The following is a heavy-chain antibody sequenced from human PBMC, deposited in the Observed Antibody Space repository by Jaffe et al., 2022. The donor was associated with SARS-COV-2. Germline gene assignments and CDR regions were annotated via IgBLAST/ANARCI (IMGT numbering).Heavy chain of an antibody. V-gene: IGHV4-39*01. D-gene: IGHD6-6*01. CDR3: ARHRSRLAAPYNWFDP. J-gene: IGHJ5*02. CDR2: IYYSGST. CDR1: GGSISSSSYY. Sequence: QLQLQESGPGLVKPSETLSLTCTVSGGSISSSSYYWGWIRQPPGKGLEWIGSIYYSGSTYYNPSLKSRVTISVDTSKNQFSLKLSSVTAADTAVYYCARHRSRLAAPYNWFDPWGQGTLVTVSS.